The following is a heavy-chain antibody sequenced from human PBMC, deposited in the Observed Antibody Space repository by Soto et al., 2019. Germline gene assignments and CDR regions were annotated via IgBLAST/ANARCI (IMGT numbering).Heavy chain of an antibody. J-gene: IGHJ6*02. CDR2: IYPGDSDT. V-gene: IGHV5-51*01. D-gene: IGHD3-9*01. CDR3: ARLKGYYDILTGYYNSYYYYGMDV. CDR1: GYSFTSYW. Sequence: PGESLKISCKGSGYSFTSYWIGWVRQMPGKGLEWMGIIYPGDSDTRYSPSFQGQVTISADKSISTAYLQWSSLKASDTAMYYCARLKGYYDILTGYYNSYYYYGMDVWGQGTTVTVSS.